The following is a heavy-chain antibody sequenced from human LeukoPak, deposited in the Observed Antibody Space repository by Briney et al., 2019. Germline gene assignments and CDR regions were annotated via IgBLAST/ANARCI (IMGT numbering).Heavy chain of an antibody. CDR1: GYTFTSYD. Sequence: ASVKVSCKASGYTFTSYDINWVRQATGQGLEWMGWMNPNSGNTGYAQKFQGRVTITRNTSISTAYMELSSLRSEDTAVYYCARVRTAARPRVLFDIWGQGTMVTVSS. D-gene: IGHD6-6*01. CDR2: MNPNSGNT. J-gene: IGHJ3*02. CDR3: ARVRTAARPRVLFDI. V-gene: IGHV1-8*03.